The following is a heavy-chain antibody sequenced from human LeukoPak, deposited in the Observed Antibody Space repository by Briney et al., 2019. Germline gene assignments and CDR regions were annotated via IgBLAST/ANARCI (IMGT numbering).Heavy chain of an antibody. V-gene: IGHV4-39*02. J-gene: IGHJ4*02. Sequence: SETLSLTCTVSGGSISSSSYYWGWIRQPPGKGLEWIGSIYYSGSTYYNPSLKSRVTLSVDTSKNQFSLKLSSVTAADTAVYYCARDPFTPSSGSAFDYWGQGTLVTVSS. CDR3: ARDPFTPSSGSAFDY. CDR2: IYYSGST. D-gene: IGHD3-22*01. CDR1: GGSISSSSYY.